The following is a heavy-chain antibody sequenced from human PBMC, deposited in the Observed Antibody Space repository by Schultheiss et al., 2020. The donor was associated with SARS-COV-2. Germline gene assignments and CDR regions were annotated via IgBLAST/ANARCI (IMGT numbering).Heavy chain of an antibody. J-gene: IGHJ4*02. D-gene: IGHD6-13*01. CDR3: ATEGRGIGYSSYFDY. Sequence: SETLSLTFTVSGGSISSSSYYWGWIRQPPGKGLEWIGSIYYSGSTYYNPSLKSRVTISVDTSKNQFSLKLSSVTAADTAVYYCATEGRGIGYSSYFDYWGQGTLVTVSS. CDR2: IYYSGST. CDR1: GGSISSSSYY. V-gene: IGHV4-39*01.